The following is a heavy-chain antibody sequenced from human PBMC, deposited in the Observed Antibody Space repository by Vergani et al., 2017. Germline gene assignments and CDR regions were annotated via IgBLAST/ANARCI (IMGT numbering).Heavy chain of an antibody. Sequence: QMQLQESGPGLVKASETLPLTCTVSGDSIISRSYYWGWTRQPPGKGLEWIGSIYNSGNGDSSSSLKSRVTISADTSKNQFSLRLTSVTATDTAVYYCASGKYYSXSTSHFRGRYFDVWGRGTLVTVPS. CDR1: GDSIISRSYY. CDR3: ASGKYYSXSTSHFRGRYFDV. J-gene: IGHJ2*01. CDR2: IYNSGNG. V-gene: IGHV4-39*01. D-gene: IGHD3-16*01.